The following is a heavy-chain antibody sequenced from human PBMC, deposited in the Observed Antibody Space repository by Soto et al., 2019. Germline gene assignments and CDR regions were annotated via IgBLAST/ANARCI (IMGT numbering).Heavy chain of an antibody. CDR1: GGSFSGYY. CDR3: ARCYGRNFDY. Sequence: QVQLQQWGAGLLKPSETLSLTCAVYGGSFSGYYWTWIRQPPGKGLECIGEINHSGSTNSNPSLKNRFPISVDTDKIQFSLKPSSVTAAHTAVYYCARCYGRNFDYWGQGTLVTVSS. D-gene: IGHD2-2*01. V-gene: IGHV4-34*01. CDR2: INHSGST. J-gene: IGHJ4*02.